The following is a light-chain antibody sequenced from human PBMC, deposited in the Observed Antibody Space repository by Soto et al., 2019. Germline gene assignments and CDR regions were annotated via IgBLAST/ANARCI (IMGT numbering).Light chain of an antibody. V-gene: IGKV1-27*01. Sequence: DIPMTQSPSSLSASVGDRVTITCRASQGISTYLAWYQQKPGKVPKLLIYAASTLQSGAPSRFSGSGSGTDFTLTISSLQPEDVETYYCQKYNSALLTFGGGTKVEIK. CDR2: AAS. CDR1: QGISTY. J-gene: IGKJ4*01. CDR3: QKYNSALLT.